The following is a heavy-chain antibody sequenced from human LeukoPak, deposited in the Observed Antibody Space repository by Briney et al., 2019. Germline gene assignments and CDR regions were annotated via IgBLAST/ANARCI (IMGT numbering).Heavy chain of an antibody. V-gene: IGHV3-23*01. CDR2: ISGSGGST. CDR3: AKGPHSAWNYIRH. J-gene: IGHJ4*02. D-gene: IGHD1-7*01. CDR1: GFTFSSYA. Sequence: HAGGSLRLSCAASGFTFSSYAMSWVRQAPGKGLEWVSAISGSGGSTYYADSVKGRFTISRDNSKNTLYLQMNSLRAEDTAVYYCAKGPHSAWNYIRHWGQGTLVTVSS.